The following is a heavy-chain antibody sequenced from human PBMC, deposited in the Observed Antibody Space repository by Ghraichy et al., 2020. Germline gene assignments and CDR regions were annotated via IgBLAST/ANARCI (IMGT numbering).Heavy chain of an antibody. D-gene: IGHD2-8*01. Sequence: ASVKVSCKASGYSFTNYGLSWVRHAAGQGLEWMGWISAFTSNEKYDQKFQGRITMTTDTSTTTTYMELRSLTSDDTGRYYCSTIEGCCINDTCSSSGDYWGQGT. CDR3: STIEGCCINDTCSSSGDY. J-gene: IGHJ4*02. V-gene: IGHV1-18*04. CDR1: GYSFTNYG. CDR2: ISAFTSNE.